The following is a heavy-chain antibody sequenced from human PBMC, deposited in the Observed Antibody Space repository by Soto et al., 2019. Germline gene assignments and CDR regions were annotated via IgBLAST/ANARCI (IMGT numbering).Heavy chain of an antibody. CDR3: ARGPTVTTDY. D-gene: IGHD4-17*01. CDR1: GGSISSDFYY. V-gene: IGHV4-30-4*01. J-gene: IGHJ4*02. CDR2: IYSSGRT. Sequence: LSLTCTVSGGSISSDFYYWSWFRQPPGKGLEWIGYIYSSGRTYYNPSLKSQVSMSVDTSKNQFSLKLSSVTAADTAVYYCARGPTVTTDYWGQGALVTVSS.